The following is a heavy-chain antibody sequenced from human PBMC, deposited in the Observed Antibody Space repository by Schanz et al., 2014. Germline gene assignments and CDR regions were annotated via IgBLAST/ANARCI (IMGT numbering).Heavy chain of an antibody. Sequence: QVQLVQSGVEVKRPGASATVSCKASGYTFNNHGISWVRQAPGQGLEWMGKINPSSGTTRIAQNFQGRLTVTRDTSTSTVNMELSSLRSEDTAVYFCARGPSTGAFDIWGQGTMVTVSS. CDR3: ARGPSTGAFDI. J-gene: IGHJ3*02. CDR2: INPSSGTT. CDR1: GYTFNNHG. V-gene: IGHV1-46*02.